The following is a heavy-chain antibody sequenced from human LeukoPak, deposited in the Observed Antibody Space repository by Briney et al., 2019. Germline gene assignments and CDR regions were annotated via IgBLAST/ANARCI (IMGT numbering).Heavy chain of an antibody. Sequence: WESLTLSCTASGCSVSNNYWNWVRLAPGKGLEWVGYIYYTGSTHYNPSLKSRVTISLDTSKSQFSLKLTSETAADTAVYYCAKARDSNIWYPFDYWGQGTLVTVSS. D-gene: IGHD6-13*01. CDR3: AKARDSNIWYPFDY. CDR2: IYYTGST. V-gene: IGHV4-59*02. J-gene: IGHJ4*02. CDR1: GCSVSNNY.